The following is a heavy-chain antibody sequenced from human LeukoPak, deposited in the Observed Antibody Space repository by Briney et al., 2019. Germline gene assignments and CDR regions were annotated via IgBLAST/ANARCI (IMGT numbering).Heavy chain of an antibody. Sequence: PGGSLRLSCAASGFTFSNYHMSWVRQAPGKGLEWVSSIGGSGGDTYYADSVKGRFTISRDNAKNSLYLQMNSLRAEDTAVYYCARDGKAACDYWGQGTLVTVSS. J-gene: IGHJ4*02. D-gene: IGHD6-13*01. V-gene: IGHV3-21*01. CDR1: GFTFSNYH. CDR3: ARDGKAACDY. CDR2: IGGSGGDT.